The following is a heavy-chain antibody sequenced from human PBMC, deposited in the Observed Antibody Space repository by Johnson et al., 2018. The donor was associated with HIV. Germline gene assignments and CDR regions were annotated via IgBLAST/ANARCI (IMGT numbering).Heavy chain of an antibody. V-gene: IGHV3-23*03. CDR1: GFNFNKYA. CDR2: IYSGGST. J-gene: IGHJ3*02. Sequence: VQLVESGGDLAQPGGSLRLSCVASGFNFNKYAMSWVRQAPGKGLEWVSVIYSGGSTYYADSVKGRFTISRDNSKNTLYLQMNSLRAEDTAVYYCAKASDAFDIWGQGTMVTVSS. CDR3: AKASDAFDI.